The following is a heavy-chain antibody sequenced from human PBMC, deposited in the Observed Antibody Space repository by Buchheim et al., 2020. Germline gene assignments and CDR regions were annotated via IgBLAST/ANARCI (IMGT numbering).Heavy chain of an antibody. CDR3: AREQSGITMVRGVQFYYYYGMDV. V-gene: IGHV4-39*07. CDR1: GGSISSSSYY. Sequence: QLQLQESGPGLVKPSETLSLTCTVSGGSISSSSYYWGWIRQPPGKGLEWIGSIYYSGSTYYNPSLKSRVTISVDTSKNQFYLKLSSVTAADTAVYYCAREQSGITMVRGVQFYYYYGMDVWGQGTT. D-gene: IGHD3-10*01. J-gene: IGHJ6*02. CDR2: IYYSGST.